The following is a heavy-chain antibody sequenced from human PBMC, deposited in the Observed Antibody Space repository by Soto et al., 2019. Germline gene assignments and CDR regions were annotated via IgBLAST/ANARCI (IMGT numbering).Heavy chain of an antibody. J-gene: IGHJ2*01. CDR1: GFTFSSYG. CDR2: ISSDGSKK. Sequence: QVQLVESGGGVVQPGGSLRLSCAVLGFTFSSYGMHWVRQAPGKGLEWVAGISSDGSKKYYVDSVKGRFTISRDNSKNSLYLQMNSLRGEDTAVYSCAKSAGYGDFNYWYFDLWGRGTLVTVSS. D-gene: IGHD4-17*01. V-gene: IGHV3-30*18. CDR3: AKSAGYGDFNYWYFDL.